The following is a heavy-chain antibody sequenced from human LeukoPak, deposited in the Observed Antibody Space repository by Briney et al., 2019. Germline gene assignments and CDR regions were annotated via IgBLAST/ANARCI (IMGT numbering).Heavy chain of an antibody. CDR1: GFTFSSYA. CDR3: AKRAFGENFFDF. V-gene: IGHV3-23*01. J-gene: IGHJ4*02. D-gene: IGHD3-10*01. CDR2: LSGSGGST. Sequence: GGSLRLSCAASGFTFSSYAMTWVRQAPGKGLQWVSTLSGSGGSTYYTDSVKGRFTISRDNSKNTLYLQMNSLRAEDTAIYYCAKRAFGENFFDFSGQGTLVTVSS.